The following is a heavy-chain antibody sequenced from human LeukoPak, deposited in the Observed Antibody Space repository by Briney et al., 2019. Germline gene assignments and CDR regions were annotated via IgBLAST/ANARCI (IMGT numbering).Heavy chain of an antibody. CDR1: GYSLSELS. CDR2: FDPEGDEA. CDR3: ATDVTGTAPYDF. V-gene: IGHV1-24*01. J-gene: IGHJ4*02. D-gene: IGHD1-1*01. Sequence: GASVKVSCKVSGYSLSELSIHWVRQAPGKGLEWMGGFDPEGDEAIYVQSLEGRVTMTEDTSTDTAYMELSGLTSDDAAVYYCATDVTGTAPYDFWGQGTLVTVS.